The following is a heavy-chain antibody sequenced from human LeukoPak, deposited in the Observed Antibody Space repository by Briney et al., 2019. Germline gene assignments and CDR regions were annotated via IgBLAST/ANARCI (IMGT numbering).Heavy chain of an antibody. CDR2: IYSGGTT. D-gene: IGHD4-23*01. CDR3: ARDADYGGSPDAFDV. CDR1: GVTVSSNH. Sequence: GGSLRLSCAASGVTVSSNHMSWVRQAPGKGLKWVWIIYSGGTTYYADSVKGRFTISRDNSKNSLYLQMNSLTAEDTAVYYCARDADYGGSPDAFDVWGRGTIVTVSS. J-gene: IGHJ3*01. V-gene: IGHV3-53*01.